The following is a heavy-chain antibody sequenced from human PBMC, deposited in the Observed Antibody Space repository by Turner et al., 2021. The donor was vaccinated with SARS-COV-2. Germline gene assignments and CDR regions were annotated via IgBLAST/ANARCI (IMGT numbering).Heavy chain of an antibody. V-gene: IGHV4-4*02. CDR1: GGPFSGANW. CDR3: ARGGGYCLDY. CDR2: IHHYGGT. D-gene: IGHD2-21*01. J-gene: IGHJ4*02. Sequence: QVHLQESGPGLVRHSGTLSLTCTVSGGPFSGANWWNWVRPAPGKGLEWIGEIHHYGGTNYNPSLKSRVSISLDDSKRQFSLIFNSATAADTAVYYCARGGGYCLDYWGQGMLVTVSS.